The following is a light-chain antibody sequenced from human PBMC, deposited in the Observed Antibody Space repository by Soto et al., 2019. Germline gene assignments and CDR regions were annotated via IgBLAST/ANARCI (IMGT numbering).Light chain of an antibody. CDR2: DNN. CDR1: SSNIGDNY. CDR3: GTWDNSLSAVV. J-gene: IGLJ2*01. V-gene: IGLV1-51*01. Sequence: QSALTQPPSVSAAPGQKVTISCSGSSSNIGDNYVSWYQQLPGTAPKLLIYDNNKRPSGIPDQFSGSKSGTSATLGITGLQTGDEADYYCGTWDNSLSAVVFGGGTKVTVL.